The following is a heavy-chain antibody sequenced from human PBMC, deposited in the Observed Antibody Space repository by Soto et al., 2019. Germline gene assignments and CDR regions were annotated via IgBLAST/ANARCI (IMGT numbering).Heavy chain of an antibody. Sequence: EVQLVESGGGIVQPGGSLRLSCAVSGFTFSSFWMHWVRQAPGEGLVWVSRINTDGSSTSYADSVKGRFTISRDNAKNTLYLQMNSLRVEDTAMYYCAKRGVDTFGLSYWGQGTLVTVSS. D-gene: IGHD3-10*01. J-gene: IGHJ4*02. V-gene: IGHV3-74*01. CDR2: INTDGSST. CDR1: GFTFSSFW. CDR3: AKRGVDTFGLSY.